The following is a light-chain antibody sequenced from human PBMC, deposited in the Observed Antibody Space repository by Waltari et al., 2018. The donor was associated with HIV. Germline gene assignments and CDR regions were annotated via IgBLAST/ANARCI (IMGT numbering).Light chain of an antibody. V-gene: IGLV1-47*01. CDR3: ATWDDSLSGVV. CDR1: RPNNGRTY. CDR2: RDN. J-gene: IGLJ2*01. Sequence: QSVVTQPPAASGTPGQRVSISCSGSRPNNGRTYVFRDQQLPGTAPRFLIYRDNQRPSGIPDRFSGSKSGTSSSLAISGLRSEDEGDYFCATWDDSLSGVVFGGGTKLNVL.